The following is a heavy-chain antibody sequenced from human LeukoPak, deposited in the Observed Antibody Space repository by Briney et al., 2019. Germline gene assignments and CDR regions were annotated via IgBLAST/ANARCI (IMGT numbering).Heavy chain of an antibody. D-gene: IGHD3-10*01. CDR2: ISSSSSTI. J-gene: IGHJ4*02. Sequence: PGGSLRLSCAASGFTFSSYSMNWVRQAPGKGLEWVSYISSSSSTIYYADSVKGRFTISRDNSKNTLYLQMNSLRAEDTAVYYCANGRRITMVRGVIRPFDYWGQGTLVTVSS. CDR3: ANGRRITMVRGVIRPFDY. V-gene: IGHV3-48*01. CDR1: GFTFSSYS.